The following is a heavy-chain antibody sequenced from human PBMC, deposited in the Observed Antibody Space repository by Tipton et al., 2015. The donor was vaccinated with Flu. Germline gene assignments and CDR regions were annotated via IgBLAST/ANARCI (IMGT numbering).Heavy chain of an antibody. J-gene: IGHJ4*02. D-gene: IGHD1-26*01. Sequence: TLSLTCAVSGYSITSGYYWGWIRQPPGKGLEWIGSIFHTGTTSYNPSLKSRVTILVDTSKNQFSLKLTSMTAADTAVYYCARDRWEYASGFDSWGQGTLVSVS. CDR2: IFHTGTT. CDR1: GYSITSGYY. V-gene: IGHV4-38-2*02. CDR3: ARDRWEYASGFDS.